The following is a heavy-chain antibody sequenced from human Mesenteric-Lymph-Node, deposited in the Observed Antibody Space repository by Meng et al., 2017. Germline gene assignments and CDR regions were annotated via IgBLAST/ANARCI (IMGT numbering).Heavy chain of an antibody. CDR3: ASAIYDYVQGYYFDS. CDR2: LYSAGHIGAGGT. J-gene: IGHJ4*02. Sequence: GESLKISCAASGFSVSNNYMGWVRQAPGKGPEWVSILYSAGHIGAGGTYYADSVKGRSLISRDNSKNTLYLQLSSLRAEDTAMYYCASAIYDYVQGYYFDSWGLGTLVTVSS. D-gene: IGHD5/OR15-5a*01. V-gene: IGHV3-53*01. CDR1: GFSVSNNY.